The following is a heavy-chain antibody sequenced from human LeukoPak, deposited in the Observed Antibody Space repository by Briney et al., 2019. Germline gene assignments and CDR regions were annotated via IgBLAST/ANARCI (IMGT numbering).Heavy chain of an antibody. CDR2: IYYSGST. CDR1: GGSISSGGYY. J-gene: IGHJ4*02. V-gene: IGHV4-31*03. Sequence: SETLSLTCTVSGGSISSGGYYWSWIRQHPGKGLEWIGYIYYSGSTYYNPSLKSRVTISVDTSKNQFSLKLSSVTAADTAVYYCARGPYCSGGSCHYPFNYWGQGTLVTVSS. CDR3: ARGPYCSGGSCHYPFNY. D-gene: IGHD2-15*01.